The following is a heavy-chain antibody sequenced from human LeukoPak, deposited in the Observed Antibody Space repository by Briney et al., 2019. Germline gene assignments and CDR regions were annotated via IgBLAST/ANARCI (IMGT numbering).Heavy chain of an antibody. CDR2: IYPGDSDT. J-gene: IGHJ3*01. CDR1: GYKFTNYW. CDR3: ARRDCSGGSCYSGYGAFDF. V-gene: IGHV5-51*01. D-gene: IGHD2-15*01. Sequence: GESLKISCKGSGYKFTNYWIGWVRQMPGKGLEWMGIIYPGDSDTRYGPSFQGQVTISADKSISTAYLQWSSLKASDTAMYYCARRDCSGGSCYSGYGAFDFWGQGTMVTVSS.